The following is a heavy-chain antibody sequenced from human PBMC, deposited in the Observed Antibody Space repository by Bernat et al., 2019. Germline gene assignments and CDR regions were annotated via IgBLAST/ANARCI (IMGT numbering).Heavy chain of an antibody. CDR3: ASVSIEAEYFQH. CDR2: IYHSGST. Sequence: QVQLQESGPGLVKPSETLSLTCAVSGYSISSGYYWGWIRQPPGKGREWIGSIYHSGSTYYNPSLKSRVTISVDTSKNPFSLKLSSVTAADTAVYYCASVSIEAEYFQHWGQGTLVTVSS. V-gene: IGHV4-38-2*01. CDR1: GYSISSGYY. D-gene: IGHD3-22*01. J-gene: IGHJ1*01.